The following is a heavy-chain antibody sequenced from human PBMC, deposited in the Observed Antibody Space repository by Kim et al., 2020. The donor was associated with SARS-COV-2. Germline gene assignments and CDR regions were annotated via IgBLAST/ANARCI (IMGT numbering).Heavy chain of an antibody. D-gene: IGHD6-25*01. Sequence: GGSLRLSCAASGFTFSSYEMNWVRQAPGKGLEWVSDISSSGSTIYYADSVKDRFTISRDNAKNSLYLQMNSLRAEDTAVYYCASDPYSSRYNYYGMDVWGQGTTVTVSS. CDR3: ASDPYSSRYNYYGMDV. CDR2: ISSSGSTI. CDR1: GFTFSSYE. V-gene: IGHV3-48*03. J-gene: IGHJ6*02.